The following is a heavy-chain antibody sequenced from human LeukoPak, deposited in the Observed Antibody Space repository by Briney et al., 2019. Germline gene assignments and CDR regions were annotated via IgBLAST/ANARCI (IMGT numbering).Heavy chain of an antibody. J-gene: IGHJ4*02. Sequence: GGSLRLSCAASGFTFSNYWMSWVRQAPGKGLEWVSSIKQEGSERYYVDSVKGRFTFSRDNAKNSLYLQMNSLRAEDTAVYYCARDNMIVDAVLYYFDYWGQGTLVTVSS. D-gene: IGHD3-22*01. CDR1: GFTFSNYW. CDR3: ARDNMIVDAVLYYFDY. V-gene: IGHV3-7*01. CDR2: IKQEGSER.